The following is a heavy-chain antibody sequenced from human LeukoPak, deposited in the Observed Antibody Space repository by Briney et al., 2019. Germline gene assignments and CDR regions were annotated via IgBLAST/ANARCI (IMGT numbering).Heavy chain of an antibody. CDR1: GFTVSSNY. J-gene: IGHJ6*02. CDR3: AREDDPYGMDV. V-gene: IGHV3-53*01. CDR2: IYSGGST. Sequence: PGGSLRLSYAASGFTVSSNYMSWVRQAPGKGLEWVSVIYSGGSTYYADSVKGRFTISRDNSKNTLYLQMNSLRAEDTAVYYCAREDDPYGMDVWGQGTTVTVSS.